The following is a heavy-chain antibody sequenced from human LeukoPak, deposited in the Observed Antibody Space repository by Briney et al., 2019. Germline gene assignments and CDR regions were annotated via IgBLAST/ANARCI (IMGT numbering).Heavy chain of an antibody. D-gene: IGHD4-11*01. CDR2: IYSEGST. CDR1: GFTVSNTY. Sequence: GGSLRLSCAASGFTVSNTYMSWVRHAPGKGLEWVSAIYSEGSTYYLDSVRGRFTISRDSSNNTLYLQMNSLRADDTAVYYCARLHRRQFTSFDYWGQGTLITVS. V-gene: IGHV3-53*01. J-gene: IGHJ4*02. CDR3: ARLHRRQFTSFDY.